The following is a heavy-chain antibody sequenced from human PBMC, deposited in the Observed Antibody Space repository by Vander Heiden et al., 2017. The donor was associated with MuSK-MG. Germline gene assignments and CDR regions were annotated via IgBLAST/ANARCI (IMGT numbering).Heavy chain of an antibody. CDR3: ARGARGTIDY. J-gene: IGHJ4*02. D-gene: IGHD3-16*01. CDR1: GFTFSSYS. Sequence: EVQLVESGGGLVKPGGSLRLSCAASGFTFSSYSMNWVRQAPGKGLEWVSSISSSSRYIDDADSVKGRFTISRDNAKNSLYMKMKSLGAEDTAVYYGARGARGTIDYWGQGTLVTVSS. V-gene: IGHV3-21*01. CDR2: ISSSSRYI.